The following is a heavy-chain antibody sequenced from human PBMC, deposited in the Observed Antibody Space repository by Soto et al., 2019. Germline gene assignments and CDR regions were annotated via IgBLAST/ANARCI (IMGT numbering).Heavy chain of an antibody. CDR1: GYTFTSYY. V-gene: IGHV1-46*01. CDR3: AREHIWFGELTHFDY. J-gene: IGHJ4*02. CDR2: INPSGGST. D-gene: IGHD3-10*01. Sequence: ASLQVSCKVSGYTFTSYYMHWVRQAPGQGLEWMGIINPSGGSTSYAQKFQGRVTMTRDTSTSTVYMELSSLRSEDTAVYYCAREHIWFGELTHFDYWGQGTLVTVSS.